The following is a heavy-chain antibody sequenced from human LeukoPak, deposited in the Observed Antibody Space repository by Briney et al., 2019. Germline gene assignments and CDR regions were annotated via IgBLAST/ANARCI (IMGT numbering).Heavy chain of an antibody. CDR2: IYTSGST. CDR1: GGSISSYY. J-gene: IGHJ4*02. Sequence: SETLSPTCTVSGGSISSYYWSWIRQPAGKGLEWIGRIYTSGSTNYNPSLKSRVTMSVDTSKNQFSLKLSPVTAADTAVYYCVRAVAATAPDYFDYWGQGTLVTVSS. V-gene: IGHV4-4*07. CDR3: VRAVAATAPDYFDY. D-gene: IGHD6-19*01.